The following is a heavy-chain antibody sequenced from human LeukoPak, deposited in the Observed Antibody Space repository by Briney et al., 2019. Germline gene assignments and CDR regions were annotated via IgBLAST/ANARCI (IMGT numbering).Heavy chain of an antibody. CDR1: RFTFSNYA. CDR3: TRLSTRPMGDIVVVPAAIIYYYYMDV. D-gene: IGHD2-2*01. CDR2: ITSSGDWT. J-gene: IGHJ6*03. Sequence: PGGSLRLSCAAPRFTFSNYAMGWVRQGPGKGVEWVSAITSSGDWTAYADSVKGRYTISRDKSKNTAYLQMISLRAEDTAVYYCTRLSTRPMGDIVVVPAAIIYYYYMDVWGKGTTVTISS. V-gene: IGHV3-23*01.